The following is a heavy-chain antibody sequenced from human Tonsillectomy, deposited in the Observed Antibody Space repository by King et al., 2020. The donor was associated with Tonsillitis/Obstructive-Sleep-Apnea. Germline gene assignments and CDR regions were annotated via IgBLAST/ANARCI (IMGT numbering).Heavy chain of an antibody. CDR1: GFTIRSYW. J-gene: IGHJ3*02. CDR3: ARGAFCSGTRCKGAFDI. V-gene: IGHV3-74*01. Sequence: VQLVESGGDLVQPGGSLRLSCAASGFTIRSYWMHWVRQAPGKGLEWVSYIENDGFTSTYADSVKGRFTISRDNAKNTLYLQMNSLRAEDTAVYYCARGAFCSGTRCKGAFDIWGQGTMVTVSS. D-gene: IGHD2-2*01. CDR2: IENDGFTS.